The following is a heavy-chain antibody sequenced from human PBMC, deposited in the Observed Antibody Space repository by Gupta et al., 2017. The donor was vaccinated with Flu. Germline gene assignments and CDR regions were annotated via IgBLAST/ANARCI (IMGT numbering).Heavy chain of an antibody. CDR3: AKDWKWNYNNYGMNV. CDR2: ISYDGSNK. Sequence: QEQVVESGGGVVQPGRSLRLSCAASGFSFSNYGMHWVRQAPGKGLEWVAVISYDGSNKYYADSVKGRFTISRDNSKNTLYLQMNSLRTEDTAVYHCAKDWKWNYNNYGMNVWGQGTTVTVSS. J-gene: IGHJ6*02. D-gene: IGHD5-24*01. CDR1: GFSFSNYG. V-gene: IGHV3-30*18.